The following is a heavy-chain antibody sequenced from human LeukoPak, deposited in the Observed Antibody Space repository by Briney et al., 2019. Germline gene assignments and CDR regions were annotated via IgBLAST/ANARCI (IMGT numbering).Heavy chain of an antibody. CDR1: GIMVSSHH. Sequence: LPGGSLRLSCGVSGIMVSSHHMNWVRQAPGKGLEWVSYISSSSSTIYYADSVKGRFTISRDNAKNSLYLQMNSLRAEDTAVYYCARSGSYLAVVAFDIWGQGTMVTVSS. J-gene: IGHJ3*02. V-gene: IGHV3-48*04. D-gene: IGHD1-26*01. CDR2: ISSSSSTI. CDR3: ARSGSYLAVVAFDI.